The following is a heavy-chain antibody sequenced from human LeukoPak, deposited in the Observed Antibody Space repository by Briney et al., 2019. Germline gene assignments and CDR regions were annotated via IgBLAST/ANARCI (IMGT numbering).Heavy chain of an antibody. V-gene: IGHV3-53*01. D-gene: IGHD4-17*01. CDR3: IVFGDSNH. CDR2: IHTSGDT. J-gene: IGHJ5*02. Sequence: GGSLRLSCAASGFTFSTYSMSWVRQAPGKGLEWVSAIHTSGDTCYADSVKGRFTISRDTSKNTLYLQINSLRVEDTAVYYCIVFGDSNHWGQGTLVTVSS. CDR1: GFTFSTYS.